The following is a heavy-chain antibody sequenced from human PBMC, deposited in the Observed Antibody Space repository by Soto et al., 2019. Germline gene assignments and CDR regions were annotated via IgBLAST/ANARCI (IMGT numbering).Heavy chain of an antibody. D-gene: IGHD3-3*01. J-gene: IGHJ5*02. V-gene: IGHV4-31*03. CDR3: ARDVQDDFWSGYSAINWFDP. CDR2: IYYSGST. Sequence: PSETLSLTCTVSGGSISSGGYYWSWIRQHPGKGLEWIGYIYYSGSTYYNPSLKSRVTISVDTSKNQFSLKLSSVTAADTAVYYCARDVQDDFWSGYSAINWFDPWGQGTLVTVSS. CDR1: GGSISSGGYY.